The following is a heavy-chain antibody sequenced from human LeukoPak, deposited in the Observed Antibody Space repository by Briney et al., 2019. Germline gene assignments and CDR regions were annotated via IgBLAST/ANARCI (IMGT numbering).Heavy chain of an antibody. D-gene: IGHD3-3*01. CDR1: GFTFSSYW. V-gene: IGHV3-74*01. CDR2: INSDGSST. Sequence: GGSLRLSCAASGFTFSSYWMHWVRQAPGKGPVWVSRINSDGSSTSYADSVKGRFTISRDNAKNTLYLQMNSLRAEDTAVYYCATTSTIFGVYYGMDVWGQGTTVTVSS. CDR3: ATTSTIFGVYYGMDV. J-gene: IGHJ6*02.